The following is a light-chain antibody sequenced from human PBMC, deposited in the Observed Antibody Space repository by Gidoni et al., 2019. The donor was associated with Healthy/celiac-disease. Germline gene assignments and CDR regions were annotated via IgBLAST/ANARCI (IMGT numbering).Light chain of an antibody. Sequence: AIRITQSPSSLSASVGDRVTITCRVSQGIRNDLGWYQQKPGKAPKLLIYAASSLQSGVPSRFSGSGSGTDFTLTISSLQPEDFATYYCLQDYNYPLAFGQGTKLEIK. CDR1: QGIRND. J-gene: IGKJ2*01. CDR2: AAS. V-gene: IGKV1-6*01. CDR3: LQDYNYPLA.